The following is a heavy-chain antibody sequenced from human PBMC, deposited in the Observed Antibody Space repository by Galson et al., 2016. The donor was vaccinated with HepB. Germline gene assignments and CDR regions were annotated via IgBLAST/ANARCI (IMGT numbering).Heavy chain of an antibody. Sequence: SETLSLTCTISGGSVSSGGYFYWGWIRQPPGKGLEWIGSIYSTGTTYFTPSLKSRLSRSVDTSKNQFSLKLSSVTAADTAVYYCVRGGRYCDMSGWFDPWGQGALVIVSS. CDR3: VRGGRYCDMSGWFDP. CDR1: GGSVSSGGYFY. CDR2: IYSTGTT. V-gene: IGHV4-39*07. J-gene: IGHJ5*02. D-gene: IGHD3-9*01.